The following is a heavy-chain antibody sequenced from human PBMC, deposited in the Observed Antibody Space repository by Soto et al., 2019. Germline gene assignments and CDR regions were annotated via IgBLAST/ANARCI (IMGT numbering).Heavy chain of an antibody. J-gene: IGHJ4*02. CDR1: GFTFSTYW. CDR2: IKEDGSQK. CDR3: AWSSGWHSGY. V-gene: IGHV3-7*01. Sequence: GSLRLSCTASGFTFSTYWMTWVRQAPGKGLEWVANIKEDGSQKYYVDSVKGRFTISGDNAKKSVYLQMNSLRAEDTAMYYCAWSSGWHSGYWGQGTLVTVSS. D-gene: IGHD6-19*01.